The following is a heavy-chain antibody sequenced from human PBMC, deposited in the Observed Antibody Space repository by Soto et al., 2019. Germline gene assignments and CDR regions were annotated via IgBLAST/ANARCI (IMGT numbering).Heavy chain of an antibody. V-gene: IGHV4-59*01. CDR2: IYYSGN. CDR3: ALGGYNYGRPFDF. D-gene: IGHD5-18*01. Sequence: ETLSLTCTDSGGCISNFHLSWIRQPPGKGLEWIGYIYYSGNYYNPSLTSRVSMSLDKSKNQFSLHLKSVTAADTALYFWALGGYNYGRPFDFWGQGTRVTVSS. CDR1: GGCISNFH. J-gene: IGHJ4*02.